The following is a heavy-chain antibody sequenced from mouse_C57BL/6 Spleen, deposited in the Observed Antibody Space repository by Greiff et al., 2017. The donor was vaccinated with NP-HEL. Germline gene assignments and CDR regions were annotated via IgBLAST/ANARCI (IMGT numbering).Heavy chain of an antibody. V-gene: IGHV1-81*01. J-gene: IGHJ1*03. Sequence: VQLQQSGAELARPGASVKLSCKASGYTFTSYGISWVKQRTGQGLEWIGEIYPRSGNTYYNEKFKGKATLTADKSSSTAYMELRSLPSEDSAVYFCARDDDGDYYWYFDVWGTGTTVTVAS. CDR2: IYPRSGNT. CDR1: GYTFTSYG. D-gene: IGHD2-3*01. CDR3: ARDDDGDYYWYFDV.